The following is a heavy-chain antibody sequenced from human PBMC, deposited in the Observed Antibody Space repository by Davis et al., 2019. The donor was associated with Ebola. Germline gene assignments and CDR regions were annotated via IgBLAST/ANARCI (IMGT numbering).Heavy chain of an antibody. CDR1: GFSFSGYS. CDR2: ITSTGSAI. CDR3: ARDPGGGFHDRFDL. D-gene: IGHD3-16*01. Sequence: GESLKISCAASGFSFSGYSMSWVRQAPGKGLEWVSYITSTGSAISYSDSVKGRFTISRDNAKNSLYLQMNSLRAEDTAVYYCARDPGGGFHDRFDLWGQGTLVTVSS. V-gene: IGHV3-48*04. J-gene: IGHJ5*02.